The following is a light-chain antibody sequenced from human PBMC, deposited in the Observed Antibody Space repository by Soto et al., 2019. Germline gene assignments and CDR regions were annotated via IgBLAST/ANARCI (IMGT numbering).Light chain of an antibody. CDR1: SGHSSYA. CDR3: QTWGTGPRV. J-gene: IGLJ3*02. V-gene: IGLV4-69*01. CDR2: LNSDGSH. Sequence: QLVLTQSPSASASLGASVKLTCTLSSGHSSYAIAWHQQQPEKGPRSLMKLNSDGSHSKGDGIPDRFSGSSSGAERYLTISSLQSEDEADYYCQTWGTGPRVFGGGTKLTVL.